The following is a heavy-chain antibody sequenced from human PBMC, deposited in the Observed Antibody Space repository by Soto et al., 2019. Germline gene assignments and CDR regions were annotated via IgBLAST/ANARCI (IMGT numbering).Heavy chain of an antibody. CDR3: ARRARSSDAIDI. Sequence: PGGSVRLSGAASGFTLSEYYMSWIRQAPGKGLEWVSYISSSSRTIYYADSVKGRFTISRDNAKNSLYLQMNSLRADDTAVYYYARRARSSDAIDIWGQGTVVTVSS. CDR1: GFTLSEYY. V-gene: IGHV3-11*01. CDR2: ISSSSRTI. J-gene: IGHJ3*02.